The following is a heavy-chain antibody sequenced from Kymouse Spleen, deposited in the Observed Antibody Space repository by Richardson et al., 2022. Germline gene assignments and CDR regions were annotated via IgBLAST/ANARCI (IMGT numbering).Heavy chain of an antibody. CDR1: GGSVSSGSYY. J-gene: IGHJ6*02. CDR2: IYYSGST. Sequence: QVQLQESGPGLVKPSETLSLTCTVSGGSVSSGSYYWSWIRQPPGKGLEWIGYIYYSGSTNYNPSLKSRVTISVDTSKNQFSLKLSSVTAADTAVYYCAREYNWNYYYGMDVWGQGTTVTVSS. V-gene: IGHV4-61*01. D-gene: IGHD1-20*01,IGHD1-7*01. CDR3: AREYNWNYYYGMDV.